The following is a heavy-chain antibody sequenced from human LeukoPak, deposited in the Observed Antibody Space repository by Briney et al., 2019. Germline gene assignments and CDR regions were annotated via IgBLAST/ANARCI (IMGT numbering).Heavy chain of an antibody. CDR2: SIPIFGTA. J-gene: IGHJ4*02. V-gene: IGHV1-69*13. CDR1: GGTFSSYA. D-gene: IGHD4-17*01. CDR3: AAQPSSTLYGDYAAHDY. Sequence: SVKDSCKASGGTFSSYAISWVRQAPGQGLEWMGGSIPIFGTANYAQKFQGRVTITADESTSTAYMELSSLRSEDTAVYYCAAQPSSTLYGDYAAHDYWGQGTLATVSS.